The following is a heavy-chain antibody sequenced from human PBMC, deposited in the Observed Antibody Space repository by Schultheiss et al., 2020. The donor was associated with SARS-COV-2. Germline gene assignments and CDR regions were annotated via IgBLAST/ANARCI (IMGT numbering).Heavy chain of an antibody. D-gene: IGHD2-2*01. CDR2: IKQDGSEK. CDR1: GFTFSSYW. J-gene: IGHJ6*02. CDR3: AREGCSSTSCYGGYYYYGMDV. Sequence: GGSLRLSCAASGFTFSSYWMSWVRQAPGKGLEWVANIKQDGSEKYYVDSVKGRFTISRDNAKNSLYLQMNSLRAEDTAVYYCAREGCSSTSCYGGYYYYGMDVWSQGTAVTVSS. V-gene: IGHV3-7*03.